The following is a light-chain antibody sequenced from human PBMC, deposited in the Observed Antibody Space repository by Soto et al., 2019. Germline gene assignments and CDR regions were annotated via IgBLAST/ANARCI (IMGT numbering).Light chain of an antibody. V-gene: IGLV2-23*01. J-gene: IGLJ1*01. Sequence: QYALTQPASVSGSPGQSITISCTGTSSDVGSYNLVSWYQQHPGKAPKLMIYEGSKRPSGVSNRFSGSKSGNTASLTISGLQAEDAADYYCCSYAGSSTYVFGTGTKLTVL. CDR2: EGS. CDR1: SSDVGSYNL. CDR3: CSYAGSSTYV.